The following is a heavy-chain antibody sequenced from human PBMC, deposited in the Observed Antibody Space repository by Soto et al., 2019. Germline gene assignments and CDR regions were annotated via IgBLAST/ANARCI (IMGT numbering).Heavy chain of an antibody. D-gene: IGHD3-16*01. V-gene: IGHV4-30-4*01. Sequence: PSETLSLTCTVSGGSISSGDYYWSWIRQPPGKGLEWIGYIYYSGSTYYNPSLKGRVTISVDTSKNQFSLKLSSVTAADTAVYYCAREPPGGAFDIWGQGTMVTVSS. CDR1: GGSISSGDYY. CDR2: IYYSGST. J-gene: IGHJ3*02. CDR3: AREPPGGAFDI.